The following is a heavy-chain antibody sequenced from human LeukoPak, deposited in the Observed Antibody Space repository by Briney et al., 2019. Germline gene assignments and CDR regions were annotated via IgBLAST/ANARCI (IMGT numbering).Heavy chain of an antibody. V-gene: IGHV1-2*02. CDR2: INPNSGGT. J-gene: IGHJ4*02. Sequence: GASVKVSSKASGYTFTGYYMHWVRQAPGQGLEWMGWINPNSGGTDYAQKFQGRVTMTRDTSISTAYMELSRLRSDDTAVYYCARFLSTIEYCGGDCYGVWSADYWGQGTLVTVSS. CDR1: GYTFTGYY. D-gene: IGHD2-21*02. CDR3: ARFLSTIEYCGGDCYGVWSADY.